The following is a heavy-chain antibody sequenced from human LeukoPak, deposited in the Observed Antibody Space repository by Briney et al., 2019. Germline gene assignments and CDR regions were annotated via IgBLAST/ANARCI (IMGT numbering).Heavy chain of an antibody. CDR3: ARAGYYDSSGYFSFYFDY. Sequence: PSETLSLTCAVSGSSISSGGYSWSWIRQPPGKGLEWIGYIYHSGSTFYNPSLKSRVTISVDRSKNQLSLKLSSVTAADTALYYCARAGYYDSSGYFSFYFDYWGQGALVTVSS. D-gene: IGHD3-22*01. CDR1: GSSISSGGYS. J-gene: IGHJ4*02. CDR2: IYHSGST. V-gene: IGHV4-30-2*01.